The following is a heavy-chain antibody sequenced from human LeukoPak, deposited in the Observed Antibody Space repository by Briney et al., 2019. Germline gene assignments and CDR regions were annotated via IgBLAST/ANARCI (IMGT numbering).Heavy chain of an antibody. CDR1: GGSISDYY. D-gene: IGHD6-19*01. Sequence: SETLSLTCTVSGGSISDYYWSWIRQPPGKGLEWIGYIYYRGSTNYNPSPKSRVTISVDTSKNQFSLKLSSVTAAATAVYHCARHGEYSSGYFDYWGQGTLVTVSS. V-gene: IGHV4-59*08. CDR2: IYYRGST. J-gene: IGHJ4*02. CDR3: ARHGEYSSGYFDY.